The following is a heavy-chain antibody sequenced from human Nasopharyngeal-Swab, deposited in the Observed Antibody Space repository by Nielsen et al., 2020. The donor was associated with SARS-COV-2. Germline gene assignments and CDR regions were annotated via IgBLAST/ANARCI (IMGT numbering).Heavy chain of an antibody. CDR3: ASLLHRIATRGWFDP. CDR1: GGTFSSSA. D-gene: IGHD6-13*01. CDR2: IIPILGTA. J-gene: IGHJ5*02. Sequence: SVKVSCKASGGTFSSSAISWVRQAPGQGLEWMGGIIPILGTANYAQKFQGRVTITAAESTITAYMELRSLRSEETAVYYCASLLHRIATRGWFDPWGQGTLVTVSS. V-gene: IGHV1-69*13.